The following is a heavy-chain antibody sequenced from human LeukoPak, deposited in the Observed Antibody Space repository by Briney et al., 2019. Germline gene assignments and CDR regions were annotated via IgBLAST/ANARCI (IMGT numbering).Heavy chain of an antibody. D-gene: IGHD2-2*01. V-gene: IGHV3-30-3*01. CDR1: GFTFSSYA. CDR2: ISYDGSNK. Sequence: PGRSLRLSCAASGFTFSSYAMPWVRQAPGKGLEWVAVISYDGSNKYYADSVKGRFTISRDNSKNTLYLQMNSLRAEDTAVYYCARYCSSTSCRHFDYWGQGTLVTVSS. J-gene: IGHJ4*02. CDR3: ARYCSSTSCRHFDY.